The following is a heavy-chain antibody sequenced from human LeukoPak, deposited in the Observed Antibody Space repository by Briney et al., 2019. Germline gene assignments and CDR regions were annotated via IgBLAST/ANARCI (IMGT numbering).Heavy chain of an antibody. V-gene: IGHV1-18*04. Sequence: ASVKVSCKASGYTFTGYYMHWVRQAPGQGLEWMGWISAYNGNTNYAQKLQGRVTMTTATSTSTAYMELRSLRSDDTAVYYCARAQEGITGRNFDYWGQGTLVTVSS. CDR1: GYTFTGYY. CDR3: ARAQEGITGRNFDY. J-gene: IGHJ4*02. D-gene: IGHD1-20*01. CDR2: ISAYNGNT.